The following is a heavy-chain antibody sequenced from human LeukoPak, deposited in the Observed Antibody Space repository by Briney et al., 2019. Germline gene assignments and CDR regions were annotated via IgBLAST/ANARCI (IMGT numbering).Heavy chain of an antibody. CDR3: ARDRHEYYYDSSGYYYVDWFDP. V-gene: IGHV1-69*04. D-gene: IGHD3-22*01. CDR2: IIPILGIA. Sequence: ASVKVSCKASGGTFSSYAISWVRQAPGQGLEWMGRIIPILGIANYAQKFQGRVTITADKSTSTAYMELSSLRSEDTAVYYCARDRHEYYYDSSGYYYVDWFDPWGQGTLVTVSS. CDR1: GGTFSSYA. J-gene: IGHJ5*02.